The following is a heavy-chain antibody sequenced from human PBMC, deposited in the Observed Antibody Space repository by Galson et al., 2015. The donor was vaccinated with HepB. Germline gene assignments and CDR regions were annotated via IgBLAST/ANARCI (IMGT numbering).Heavy chain of an antibody. Sequence: SVKVSCKASGYTFTDYGISWVRQAPGQGLEWMGWISAYHDDPNYAQKVQGRVTMTIDTSTGTAYMELRNLRSDDTVVYYCARDYLPAAGRWHFDLWGRGTLVTVSS. CDR2: ISAYHDDP. J-gene: IGHJ2*01. CDR3: ARDYLPAAGRWHFDL. V-gene: IGHV1-18*04. CDR1: GYTFTDYG. D-gene: IGHD6-13*01.